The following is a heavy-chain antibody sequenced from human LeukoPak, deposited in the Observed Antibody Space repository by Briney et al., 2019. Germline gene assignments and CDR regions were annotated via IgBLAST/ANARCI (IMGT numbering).Heavy chain of an antibody. CDR1: GYTFTSYD. V-gene: IGHV1-8*01. CDR3: ARYQATYYDFWSGSNWFDP. CDR2: TNPNSGNT. Sequence: GASVKVSCKASGYTFTSYDINWVRQATGQGLEWMGWTNPNSGNTGYAQKFQGRVTMTRNTSISTAYMELSSLRSEDTAVYYCARYQATYYDFWSGSNWFDPWGQGTLVTVSS. J-gene: IGHJ5*02. D-gene: IGHD3-3*01.